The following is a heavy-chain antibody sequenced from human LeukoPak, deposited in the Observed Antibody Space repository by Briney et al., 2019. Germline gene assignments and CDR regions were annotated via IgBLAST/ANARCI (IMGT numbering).Heavy chain of an antibody. J-gene: IGHJ6*02. CDR1: GFTFSSYS. V-gene: IGHV3-21*01. Sequence: GGSLRLSCAASGFTFSSYSMTWVRQAPGKGLEWVSSISSSSSYIYYADSVKGRFTISRDNAKNSLYLQMNGLRAEDTAVYYCARDLGVVPAAIRPYYYYGMDVWGQGTTVTVSS. CDR2: ISSSSSYI. CDR3: ARDLGVVPAAIRPYYYYGMDV. D-gene: IGHD2-2*02.